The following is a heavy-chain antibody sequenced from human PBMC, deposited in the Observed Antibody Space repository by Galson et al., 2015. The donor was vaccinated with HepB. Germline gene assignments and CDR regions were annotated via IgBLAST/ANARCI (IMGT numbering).Heavy chain of an antibody. CDR1: GFTFSSYA. D-gene: IGHD3-10*01. V-gene: IGHV3-64D*06. CDR3: VMVRGAPGAFDI. CDR2: ISSNGGST. J-gene: IGHJ3*02. Sequence: SLRLSCAASGFTFSSYAMHWVRQAPGKGLEYVSAISSNGGSTYYADSVKGRFTISRDNSKNTLYLQMSSLRAEDTAVYYCVMVRGAPGAFDIWGQGTMVTVSS.